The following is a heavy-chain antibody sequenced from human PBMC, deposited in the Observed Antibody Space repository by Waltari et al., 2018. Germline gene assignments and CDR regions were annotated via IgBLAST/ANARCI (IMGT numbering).Heavy chain of an antibody. CDR1: GGSISSHY. V-gene: IGHV4-59*11. CDR3: ARVKALAARNAFDI. Sequence: QVQLQESGPGLVKPSETLSLTCTVSGGSISSHYWSWIRQPPGKGLEWIGYIYYSGSTNYNPSLKSRVTISVDTSKNQFSLKLSSVTAADTAVYYCARVKALAARNAFDIWGQGTMVTVSS. CDR2: IYYSGST. J-gene: IGHJ3*02. D-gene: IGHD6-6*01.